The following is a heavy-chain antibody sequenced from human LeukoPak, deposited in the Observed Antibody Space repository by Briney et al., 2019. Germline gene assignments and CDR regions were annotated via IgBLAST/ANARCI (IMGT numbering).Heavy chain of an antibody. CDR3: AKDSSSWSSFDY. Sequence: GGSLRLSCAASGFTFSSYAMSWVRQAPGKGLEWVSAISGSGGSTYYAGSVKGRFTISRDNSKNTLYLQMTSLRAEDTAVYYCAKDSSSWSSFDYWGQGTLVTVSS. CDR2: ISGSGGST. V-gene: IGHV3-23*01. D-gene: IGHD6-13*01. J-gene: IGHJ4*02. CDR1: GFTFSSYA.